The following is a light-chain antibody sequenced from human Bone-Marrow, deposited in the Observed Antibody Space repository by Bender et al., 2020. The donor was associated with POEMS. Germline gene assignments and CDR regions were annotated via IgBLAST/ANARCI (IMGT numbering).Light chain of an antibody. J-gene: IGLJ3*02. V-gene: IGLV2-11*01. CDR3: CSFAGYYTLV. CDR2: DVS. CDR1: SSDIGGYNY. Sequence: QSALTQPASVSGSPGQSITISCTGTSSDIGGYNYVSWYQQHPGKAPKLMIYDVSKRPSGVPDRFSGSKSGNTASLTISGLQPEDEADYYCCSFAGYYTLVFGGGTKLTVL.